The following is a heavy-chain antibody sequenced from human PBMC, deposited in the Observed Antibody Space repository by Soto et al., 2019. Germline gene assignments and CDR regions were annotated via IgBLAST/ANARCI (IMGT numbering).Heavy chain of an antibody. CDR2: INSDGSST. CDR1: GFTFSSYW. J-gene: IGHJ6*02. D-gene: IGHD3-3*01. V-gene: IGHV3-74*01. CDR3: ARGAPRFYYYGMDV. Sequence: PGGSLRLSCAASGFTFSSYWMHWVRQAPGKGLVWVSRINSDGSSTSYADSVKGRFTISRDNAKNTLYLQMNSLRAEDTAVYYCARGAPRFYYYGMDVWGQGTTVTVSS.